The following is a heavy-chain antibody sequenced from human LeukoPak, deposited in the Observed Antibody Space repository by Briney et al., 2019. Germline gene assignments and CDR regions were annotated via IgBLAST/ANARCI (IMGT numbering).Heavy chain of an antibody. CDR3: ARGLCSTTSCAFDP. CDR2: ISSGGSTI. CDR1: GFTFSSYN. D-gene: IGHD2-2*01. Sequence: GGSLRLSCAASGFTFSSYNMNWVRQAPGKGLEWVSYISSGGSTIYYADSVKGRFTISRDNAKNSLYLQMNVLRAEDTAVYYCARGLCSTTSCAFDPWGQGTLVTVSS. J-gene: IGHJ5*02. V-gene: IGHV3-48*04.